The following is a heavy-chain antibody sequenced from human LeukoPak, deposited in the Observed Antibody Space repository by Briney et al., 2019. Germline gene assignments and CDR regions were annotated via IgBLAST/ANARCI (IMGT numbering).Heavy chain of an antibody. V-gene: IGHV4-38-2*02. Sequence: PSETLSLTCTVSGYSISIGYYWGWIRQPPGKGLEWIGSIYHSGSTYYNPSLKSRVTISVDTSKNQFSLKLSSVTAADTAVYYCARYCSSTSCRNWFDPWGQGTLVNVSS. CDR3: ARYCSSTSCRNWFDP. CDR1: GYSISIGYY. D-gene: IGHD2-2*01. CDR2: IYHSGST. J-gene: IGHJ5*02.